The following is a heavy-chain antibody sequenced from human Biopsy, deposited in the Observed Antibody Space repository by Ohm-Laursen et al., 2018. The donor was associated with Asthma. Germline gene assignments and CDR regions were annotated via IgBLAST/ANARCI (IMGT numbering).Heavy chain of an antibody. CDR1: GDSMSKYY. J-gene: IGHJ5*01. D-gene: IGHD6-19*01. CDR3: ARQRTSSGWYDF. V-gene: IGHV4-59*07. Sequence: SDTLSLTCSVSGDSMSKYYWSWIRQPPGRGLEWIGFAYYTGKTRYEPSLKSRVTISLDTSKKQFSLSIKSATAADTAVYYCARQRTSSGWYDFWGQGSLVSVSS. CDR2: AYYTGKT.